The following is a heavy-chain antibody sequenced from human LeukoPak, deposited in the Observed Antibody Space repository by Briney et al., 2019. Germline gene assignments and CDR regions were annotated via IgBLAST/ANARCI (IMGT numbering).Heavy chain of an antibody. Sequence: SETLSLTCTVSGGSISSSSYYWGWVRQPPGKGLEWIGSIYYSGSTYYNPSLKSRVTISVDTPKKQFSLKLSSVAAADTAVYYCAGLAGVYWGPRTLVTVS. CDR3: AGLAGVY. V-gene: IGHV4-39*01. CDR2: IYYSGST. CDR1: GGSISSSSYY. D-gene: IGHD3-10*01. J-gene: IGHJ4*02.